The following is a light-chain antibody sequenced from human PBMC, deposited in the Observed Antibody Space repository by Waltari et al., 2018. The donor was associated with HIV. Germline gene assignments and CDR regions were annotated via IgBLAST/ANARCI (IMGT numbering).Light chain of an antibody. Sequence: QSALTQPASVSGSPGQSITISCIAPSSHVGAYHSVLWYQHHPGKAPKVIIYEVRHRPSGVSKRFSASKSGNTASLTISGLQTEDEADYYCSSYTSISSQVFGGGTKLTVL. J-gene: IGLJ2*01. CDR2: EVR. CDR3: SSYTSISSQV. V-gene: IGLV2-14*01. CDR1: SSHVGAYHS.